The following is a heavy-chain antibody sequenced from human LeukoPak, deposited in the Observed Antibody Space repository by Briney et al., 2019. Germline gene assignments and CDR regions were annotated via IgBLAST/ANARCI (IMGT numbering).Heavy chain of an antibody. CDR3: ARHRSPLESFHH. CDR1: GDSISGYF. CDR2: IHYGGAT. J-gene: IGHJ1*01. D-gene: IGHD3-3*01. V-gene: IGHV4-59*08. Sequence: SETLSLTCTVSGDSISGYFWSWIRQTPGKGLEWIGYIHYGGATNYNPSLKSRVTMSVDTSKDQFSLKLSSVNAADTAMYYCARHRSPLESFHHWGQGTLVTVSS.